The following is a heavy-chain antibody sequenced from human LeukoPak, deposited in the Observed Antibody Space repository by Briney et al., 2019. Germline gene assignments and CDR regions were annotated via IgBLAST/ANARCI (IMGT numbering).Heavy chain of an antibody. CDR1: GFTFSSYW. CDR3: ARPRGCGSARCNNFDY. V-gene: IGHV3-7*01. Sequence: PGGSLRLSCAASGFTFSSYWMSWVRQAPGKGLEWVAIMDEYGSDIFYVESVKGRFTISRANARNSLYLQMNNLRAEDTAVYYCARPRGCGSARCNNFDYWGQGTLVTVSS. CDR2: MDEYGSDI. D-gene: IGHD2-2*01. J-gene: IGHJ4*02.